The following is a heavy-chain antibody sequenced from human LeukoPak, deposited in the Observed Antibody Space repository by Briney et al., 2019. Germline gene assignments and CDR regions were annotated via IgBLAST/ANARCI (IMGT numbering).Heavy chain of an antibody. J-gene: IGHJ4*02. CDR3: AKDQYSSSWNQIDY. V-gene: IGHV3-30*18. CDR1: GFTFSSYG. CDR2: ISYDGSNK. D-gene: IGHD6-13*01. Sequence: PGGSPRLSCAASGFTFSSYGMHWVRQAPGKGLEWVAVISYDGSNKYYADSVKGRFTISRDNSKNTLYLQMNSLRAEDTAVYYCAKDQYSSSWNQIDYWGQGTLVTVSS.